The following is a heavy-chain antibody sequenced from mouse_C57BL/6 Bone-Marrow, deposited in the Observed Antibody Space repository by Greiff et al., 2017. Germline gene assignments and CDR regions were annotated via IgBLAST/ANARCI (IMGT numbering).Heavy chain of an antibody. D-gene: IGHD4-1*01. J-gene: IGHJ2*01. Sequence: VQLVESGAELVRPGTSVKLSCKASGYTFTSYWMHWVKQRPGQGLEWIGVIDPSDSYTNYNQKFKGKATLTVDTSSSTAYMQLSSLTSEDSAVYYCAGDLTGSGFDYWGQGTTLTVSS. CDR2: IDPSDSYT. CDR1: GYTFTSYW. V-gene: IGHV1-59*01. CDR3: AGDLTGSGFDY.